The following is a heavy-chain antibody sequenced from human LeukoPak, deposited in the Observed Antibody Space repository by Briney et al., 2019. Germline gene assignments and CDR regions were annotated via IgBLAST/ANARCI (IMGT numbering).Heavy chain of an antibody. Sequence: SSETLSLTCAVYGGSFSGYYWSWIRQPPGKGLEWIGEINHSGSTNYNPSLKSRVTISVDTSKNQFSLKLSSVTAADTAVYYCARGLDYYYYYGMDVWGQGTTVTVSS. CDR1: GGSFSGYY. J-gene: IGHJ6*02. CDR2: INHSGST. CDR3: ARGLDYYYYYGMDV. V-gene: IGHV4-34*01.